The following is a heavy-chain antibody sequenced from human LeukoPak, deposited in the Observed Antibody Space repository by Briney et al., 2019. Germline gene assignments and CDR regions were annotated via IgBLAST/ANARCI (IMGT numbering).Heavy chain of an antibody. D-gene: IGHD2-2*01. CDR2: INPNSGGT. V-gene: IGHV1-2*02. J-gene: IGHJ5*02. CDR3: ARERGGYCSSTSCRPIWFDP. CDR1: GYTFTGYY. Sequence: ASVKVSCKASGYTFTGYYMHWVRQAPGQGLECMGWINPNSGGTNYAQKFQGRVTMTRDTSISTAYMELSRLRSDDTAVYYCARERGGYCSSTSCRPIWFDPWGQGTLVTVSS.